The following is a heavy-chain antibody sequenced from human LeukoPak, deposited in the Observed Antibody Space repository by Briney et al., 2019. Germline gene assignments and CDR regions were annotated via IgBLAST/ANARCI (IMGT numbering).Heavy chain of an antibody. Sequence: PSVNVSCKSSGYTFTSYDINWVPRATGQGLESRRWMNAKSGNTGYAQKFQGRVTMTRNTSISTAYMELSSLRSEDTAVYYCARAGIAVAGQAEYFQHWGQGTLVTVSS. CDR2: MNAKSGNT. CDR3: ARAGIAVAGQAEYFQH. CDR1: GYTFTSYD. D-gene: IGHD6-19*01. V-gene: IGHV1-8*01. J-gene: IGHJ1*01.